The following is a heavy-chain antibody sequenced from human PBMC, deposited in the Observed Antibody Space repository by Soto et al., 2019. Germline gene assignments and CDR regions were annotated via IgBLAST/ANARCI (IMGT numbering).Heavy chain of an antibody. CDR1: GFTFISYG. D-gene: IGHD1-26*01. CDR3: AKEGGLSGSYYISSSYYFDY. CDR2: ISYDGSNT. V-gene: IGHV3-30*18. J-gene: IGHJ4*02. Sequence: GRSLRLSCAASGFTFISYGMHWVRQAPGKGLEWVAIISYDGSNTYYADSVKGRFTISRDNSKNTLYLQMNSLRAEDTSVYYCAKEGGLSGSYYISSSYYFDYWGQGTLVTVSS.